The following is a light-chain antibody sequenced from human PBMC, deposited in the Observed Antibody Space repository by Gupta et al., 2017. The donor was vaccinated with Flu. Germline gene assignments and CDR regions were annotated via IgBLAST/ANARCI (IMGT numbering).Light chain of an antibody. Sequence: ERATLSCTASQSVDSNLAWYQQKPGQAPRLLIYGASTRATGIPARFSGSGSGTEFTLTISSLQSEDFAVYYCQQYNIWPPYTFGQGTKVGIK. CDR1: QSVDSN. CDR2: GAS. J-gene: IGKJ2*01. CDR3: QQYNIWPPYT. V-gene: IGKV3-15*01.